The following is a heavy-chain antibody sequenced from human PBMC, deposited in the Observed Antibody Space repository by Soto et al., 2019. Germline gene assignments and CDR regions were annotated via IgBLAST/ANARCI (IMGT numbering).Heavy chain of an antibody. CDR3: AREAPYCTSATCPKFYDMDV. CDR2: IIPILNSP. CDR1: GGTFGSYA. D-gene: IGHD2-2*01. V-gene: IGHV1-69*13. J-gene: IGHJ6*02. Sequence: GASVKVSCKASGGTFGSYAMTWVRRAPGQGLEWLGGIIPILNSPAYAQKFKARVVITADEITNTAYMELNSLRFDDTAVYYCAREAPYCTSATCPKFYDMDVWGQGTTVTVSS.